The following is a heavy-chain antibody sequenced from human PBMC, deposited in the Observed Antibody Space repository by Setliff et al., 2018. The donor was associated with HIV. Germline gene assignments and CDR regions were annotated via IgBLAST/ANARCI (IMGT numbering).Heavy chain of an antibody. CDR3: AKDRVPDGLWAIDY. D-gene: IGHD3-16*01. CDR1: GFNFGGYS. V-gene: IGHV3-23*01. Sequence: PGGSLRLSCAGSGFNFGGYSMSWVRQAPGKGLEWVSSIYGGGGTTFYADSVKGRFTISRDNSNNALYLQMNSLRVEDTGTYYCAKDRVPDGLWAIDYWGQGATVTVSS. CDR2: IYGGGGTT. J-gene: IGHJ4*02.